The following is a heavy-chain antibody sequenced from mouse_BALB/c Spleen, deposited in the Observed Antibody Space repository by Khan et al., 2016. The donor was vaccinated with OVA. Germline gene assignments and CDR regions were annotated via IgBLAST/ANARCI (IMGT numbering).Heavy chain of an antibody. CDR3: ASHLTGSFAY. D-gene: IGHD4-1*01. Sequence: EVQVVESGGDLVKPGGSLKLSCAASGFTFSSYSMSWVRQTPDERLEWVTTISSAGDFTYYPDSVKGRFTISRDTAKNTLYLQMRSLKSEDTAMYYCASHLTGSFAYWGQGTLVTVSA. J-gene: IGHJ3*01. CDR2: ISSAGDFT. CDR1: GFTFSSYS. V-gene: IGHV5-6*01.